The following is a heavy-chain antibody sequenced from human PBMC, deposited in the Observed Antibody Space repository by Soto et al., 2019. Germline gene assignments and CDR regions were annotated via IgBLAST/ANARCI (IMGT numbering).Heavy chain of an antibody. CDR2: ISAYNGNT. J-gene: IGHJ4*02. V-gene: IGHV1-18*01. D-gene: IGHD3-16*01. Sequence: QVQLVQSGAEVKKPGASVKVSCKASGYTFTSYGISWVRQAPGQGLEWMGWISAYNGNTNYAQKLQGRVTMTTDTPTSTAYMELRRLRSDDTAVYYCARVPRLGEWWYDFDYWGQGTLVTVSS. CDR1: GYTFTSYG. CDR3: ARVPRLGEWWYDFDY.